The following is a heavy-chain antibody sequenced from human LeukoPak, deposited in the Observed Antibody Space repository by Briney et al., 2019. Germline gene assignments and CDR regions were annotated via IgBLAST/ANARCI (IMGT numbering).Heavy chain of an antibody. CDR1: GFTFSSYA. Sequence: PGGSLRLSCAASGFTFSSYAMHWVRQAPGKGLEWVAVISYDGSNKYYADSVKGRFTISRDNSKNTLYLQMNSLRAEDTAVYYCASLAGSYCSGGSCYHEFDYWGQGTLVTVSS. J-gene: IGHJ4*02. V-gene: IGHV3-30*04. D-gene: IGHD2-15*01. CDR3: ASLAGSYCSGGSCYHEFDY. CDR2: ISYDGSNK.